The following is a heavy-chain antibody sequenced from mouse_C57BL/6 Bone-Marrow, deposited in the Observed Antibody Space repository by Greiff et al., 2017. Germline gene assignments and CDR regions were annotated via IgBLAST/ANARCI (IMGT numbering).Heavy chain of an antibody. CDR1: EYEFPSHD. J-gene: IGHJ1*03. CDR3: ARQGYYDCCGYFDV. Sequence: DVMLVESGGGLVQPGESLKLSCESNEYEFPSHDMSWVRKTPEKRLELVAAINSDGGSTYYPDTMERRFIISRDNTKKTLYLQMSSLRSEDTALYYCARQGYYDCCGYFDVWGTGTTVTVSS. V-gene: IGHV5-2*01. D-gene: IGHD2-4*01. CDR2: INSDGGST.